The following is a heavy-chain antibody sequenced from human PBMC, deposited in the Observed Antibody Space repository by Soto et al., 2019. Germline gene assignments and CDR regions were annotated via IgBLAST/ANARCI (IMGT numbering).Heavy chain of an antibody. J-gene: IGHJ6*02. V-gene: IGHV1-69*02. Sequence: QVQLVQSGAEVKKPGSSVKVSCKASGGTFSSYTISWVRQAPGQGLEWIGRIIPILGISNYAQKFQGRVTITADKSTSTAYMELSSLRSEDSAVYYCARGRGYSAGGMDVWGQGTTVTGSS. CDR1: GGTFSSYT. D-gene: IGHD5-18*01. CDR3: ARGRGYSAGGMDV. CDR2: IIPILGIS.